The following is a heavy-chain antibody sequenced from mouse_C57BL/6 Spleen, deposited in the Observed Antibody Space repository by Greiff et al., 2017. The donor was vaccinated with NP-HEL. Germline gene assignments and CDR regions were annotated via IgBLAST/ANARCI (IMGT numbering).Heavy chain of an antibody. CDR3: ARQGAGNLFDY. CDR1: GYTFTDYY. V-gene: IGHV1-19*01. CDR2: INPYNGGT. J-gene: IGHJ2*01. Sequence: VQLQQPGAELVKPGASVKMSCKASGYTFTDYYMNWVKQSHGKSLEWIGVINPYNGGTSYNQKFKGKATLTVDKSSSTAYMELNSLTSEDSAVYYCARQGAGNLFDYWGQGTTLTVSS. D-gene: IGHD4-1*01.